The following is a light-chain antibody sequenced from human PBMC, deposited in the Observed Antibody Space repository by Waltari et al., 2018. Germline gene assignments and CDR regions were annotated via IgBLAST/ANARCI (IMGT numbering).Light chain of an antibody. CDR2: YRPDSDK. Sequence: QPVLTQPTPLSASPGASASFTCTFRSGLSVNTYRIYWYHQKAGSPPRYLLRYRPDSDKRQGSGVPSRFSGSKDASTNVGLLLISGLQSEDEADYYCAIWYSSTWVFGGGTKLTVL. J-gene: IGLJ3*02. CDR1: SGLSVNTYR. CDR3: AIWYSSTWV. V-gene: IGLV5-39*01.